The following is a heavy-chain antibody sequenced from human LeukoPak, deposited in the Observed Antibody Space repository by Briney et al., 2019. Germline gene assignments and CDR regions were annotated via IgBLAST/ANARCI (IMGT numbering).Heavy chain of an antibody. J-gene: IGHJ3*02. CDR1: GDSISSHY. CDR2: IYYGGST. D-gene: IGHD6-13*01. CDR3: AKDRGIAAAGTPFDI. V-gene: IGHV4-59*11. Sequence: PSETLSLTCTVSGDSISSHYWSWIRQPPGKGLEWIGYIYYGGSTNYKSSLKSRVTISVDTSKNQFSLKLSSVTAADTALYYCAKDRGIAAAGTPFDIWGQGTMVTVSS.